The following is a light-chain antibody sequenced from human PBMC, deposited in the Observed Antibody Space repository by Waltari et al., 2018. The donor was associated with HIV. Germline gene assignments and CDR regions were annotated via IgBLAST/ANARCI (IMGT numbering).Light chain of an antibody. J-gene: IGLJ3*02. CDR2: EEN. CDR1: ALPKKY. V-gene: IGLV3-10*01. CDR3: FSTDSSGNHRV. Sequence: SYELTKPPSVSVSPGQTSRITCPGDALPKKYANWYQQRSGQAPVLVIYEENKRPSGIPERFSGSSSGTMATLTISGAQVEDEADYSCFSTDSSGNHRVFGGGTKLTVL.